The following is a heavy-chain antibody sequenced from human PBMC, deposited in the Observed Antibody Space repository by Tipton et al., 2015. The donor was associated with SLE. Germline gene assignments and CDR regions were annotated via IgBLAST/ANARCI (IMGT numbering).Heavy chain of an antibody. D-gene: IGHD2-15*01. CDR1: GGSFSGYY. Sequence: GLVKPSETLSLICAVYGGSFSGYYWSWIRQPPGKGLEWIGEINHSGSTNYNPSLKSRVTISVDTSKNQFSLKLSSVTAADTAVYYCARVRRGYCSGGSCNNWFDPWGQGTLVTVSS. CDR2: INHSGST. J-gene: IGHJ5*02. CDR3: ARVRRGYCSGGSCNNWFDP. V-gene: IGHV4-34*01.